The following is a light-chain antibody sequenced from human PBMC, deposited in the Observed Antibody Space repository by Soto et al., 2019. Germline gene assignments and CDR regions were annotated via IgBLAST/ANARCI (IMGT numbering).Light chain of an antibody. J-gene: IGKJ1*01. Sequence: EIVLTQSPVTLSLSPGESATLSCRASQSIPNNNLAWYQQKPGQAPRLLFYGAFNRASGIPDRFSGSGSGTDFTLTISRVEPVDFAVYSCQQYHSSPWTFGQGTKVDIK. CDR3: QQYHSSPWT. CDR1: QSIPNNN. CDR2: GAF. V-gene: IGKV3-20*01.